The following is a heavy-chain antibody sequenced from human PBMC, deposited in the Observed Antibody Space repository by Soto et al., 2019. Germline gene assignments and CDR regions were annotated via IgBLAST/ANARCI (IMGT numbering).Heavy chain of an antibody. CDR3: AKGGSSSWLRDGFDI. V-gene: IGHV3-9*01. CDR2: ISRNSGSI. Sequence: EVPLVESGGGLVQPGRSLRLSCAASGFIFDDYAMHWVRQAPGKGLEWVSSISRNSGSIGYGDSVKGRFTISRDNAKNSLYLQMNSLRAEDTALYYCAKGGSSSWLRDGFDIWGQGTMVTVSS. D-gene: IGHD2-2*01. CDR1: GFIFDDYA. J-gene: IGHJ3*02.